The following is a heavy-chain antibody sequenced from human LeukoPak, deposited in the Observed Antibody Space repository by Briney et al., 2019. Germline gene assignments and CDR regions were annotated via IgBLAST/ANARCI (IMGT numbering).Heavy chain of an antibody. Sequence: PGGSLRLSCAASGFTFNSYGIHWVRQAPGKGLEWVALIWYDGSNKYYADSVKGRFTISRDNSKNTLYLQMNSLRAEDTAVYHCVRGSGAYYDYWGQGTLVTVTS. CDR2: IWYDGSNK. J-gene: IGHJ4*02. CDR1: GFTFNSYG. V-gene: IGHV3-33*01. D-gene: IGHD1-26*01. CDR3: VRGSGAYYDY.